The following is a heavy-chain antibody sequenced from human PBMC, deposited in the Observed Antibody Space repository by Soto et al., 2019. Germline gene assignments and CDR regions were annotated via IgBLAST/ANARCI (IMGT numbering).Heavy chain of an antibody. CDR1: GGSFSGYY. J-gene: IGHJ6*02. CDR3: ARGRRSDYYGMDV. Sequence: SETLSLTCAVYGGSFSGYYWSWIRQPPGKGLEWIGEINHSGSTNYNPSLKSRVTISVDTSKNQFSLKLSSVTAADTAVYYCARGRRSDYYGMDVWGQGTTVTVSS. V-gene: IGHV4-34*01. CDR2: INHSGST.